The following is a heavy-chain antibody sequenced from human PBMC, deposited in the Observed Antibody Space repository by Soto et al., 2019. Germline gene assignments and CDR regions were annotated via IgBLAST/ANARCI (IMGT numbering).Heavy chain of an antibody. CDR3: AKLVGPTPEYFDF. V-gene: IGHV5-51*01. J-gene: IGHJ4*02. Sequence: ASRKVSCKGSGDSFTIYWIGWVRQMPGKGLEWMGIIYPGDSDTRYSPSFQGQVTISADNSKNTLYLQLNTLRAEDTAVYYCAKLVGPTPEYFDFWGRGTLVTVSS. CDR2: IYPGDSDT. D-gene: IGHD1-26*01. CDR1: GDSFTIYW.